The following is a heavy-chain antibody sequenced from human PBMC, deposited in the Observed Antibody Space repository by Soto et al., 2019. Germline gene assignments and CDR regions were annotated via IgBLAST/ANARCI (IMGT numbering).Heavy chain of an antibody. CDR1: GGSISSYY. Sequence: PSETLSLTCTVSGGSISSYYWGWIRQPPGKGLEWIGSIYYSGSTYYNPSLKSRVTISVDTSKNQFSLKLSSVTAADTAVYYCASQDSYYYYYGMDVWGQGTTVTVSS. V-gene: IGHV4-39*01. CDR2: IYYSGST. D-gene: IGHD2-15*01. J-gene: IGHJ6*02. CDR3: ASQDSYYYYYGMDV.